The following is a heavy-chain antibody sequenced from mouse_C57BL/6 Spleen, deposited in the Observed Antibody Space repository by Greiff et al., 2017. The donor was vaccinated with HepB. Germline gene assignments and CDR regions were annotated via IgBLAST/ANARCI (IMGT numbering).Heavy chain of an antibody. D-gene: IGHD2-3*01. CDR2: IDPSDSYT. V-gene: IGHV1-59*01. Sequence: VQLQQPGAELVRPGTSVKLSCKASGYTFTSYWMHWVKQRPGQGLEWIGVIDPSDSYTNYNQKFKGKATLTVDTSSSTAYMQLSSLTSEDSAVYYCARSYDGYYQGYWGQGTTLTVSS. J-gene: IGHJ2*01. CDR1: GYTFTSYW. CDR3: ARSYDGYYQGY.